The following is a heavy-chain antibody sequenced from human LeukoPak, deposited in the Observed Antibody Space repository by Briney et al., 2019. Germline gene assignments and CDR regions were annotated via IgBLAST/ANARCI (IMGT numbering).Heavy chain of an antibody. CDR3: VRDLYSRSPYFDV. CDR1: GFDFASYA. J-gene: IGHJ4*02. D-gene: IGHD2-21*01. CDR2: ISYDGRDK. V-gene: IGHV3-30*03. Sequence: GKSLRLSCAASGFDFASYAMYWVRLAPGRGLEWVAYISYDGRDKYYVDSVKGRFFISKDSSMSTLYLDMNSLRPEDTALYYCVRDLYSRSPYFDVWGQGTLVTVSS.